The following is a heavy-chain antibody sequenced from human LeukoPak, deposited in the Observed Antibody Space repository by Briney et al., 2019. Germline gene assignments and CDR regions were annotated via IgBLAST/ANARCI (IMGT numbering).Heavy chain of an antibody. CDR2: ISSSSSYT. J-gene: IGHJ4*02. Sequence: TGGSLRLPCAASGFTFSDYYMSWLRQAPGKGLEWVSYISSSSSYTNYADSVKGRFTISRDNAKNSLYLQMNSLRAEDTAVYYCARAGTNFDYWGQGTLVTVSS. CDR1: GFTFSDYY. CDR3: ARAGTNFDY. V-gene: IGHV3-11*06.